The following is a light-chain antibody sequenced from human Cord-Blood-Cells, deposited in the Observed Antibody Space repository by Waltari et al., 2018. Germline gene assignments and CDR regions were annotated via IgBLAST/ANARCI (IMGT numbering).Light chain of an antibody. CDR1: QSVSSN. J-gene: IGKJ1*01. V-gene: IGKV3-15*01. Sequence: EMLMTQSPATLSVSPGESATLSCRASQSVSSNLAWYQQKPGQAPRLLIYGASTRATGIPARFSGSGSGTECTRTISSLQSADFAAYYCQQNNNWPPWTFGQGTKVEIK. CDR3: QQNNNWPPWT. CDR2: GAS.